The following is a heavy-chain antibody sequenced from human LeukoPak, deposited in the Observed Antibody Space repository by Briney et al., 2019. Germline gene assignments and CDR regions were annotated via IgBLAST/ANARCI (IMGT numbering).Heavy chain of an antibody. V-gene: IGHV4-4*07. J-gene: IGHJ6*03. D-gene: IGHD6-19*01. Sequence: PSETLSLTCTVSGGSISSYYWSWIRQPAGKGLEWIGRISDSGSSNYNPSLKSRVTMSVDTSKNQFSLKLSSVTAADTAVYYCARERIAVAGTLSLFYYYYYLDVWGKGTTVTVSS. CDR1: GGSISSYY. CDR2: ISDSGSS. CDR3: ARERIAVAGTLSLFYYYYYLDV.